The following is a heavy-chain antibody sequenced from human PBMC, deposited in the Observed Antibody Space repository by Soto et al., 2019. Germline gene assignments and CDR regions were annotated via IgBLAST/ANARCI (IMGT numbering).Heavy chain of an antibody. V-gene: IGHV3-23*01. Sequence: EVQLLESGGGLVQPGGSLRLSCPASGLTFSSYAMSWVRQAPGKGREWVSAIIGSGGSTYYADSMKGRFTISRDNSKNTLYLQMNGLRAEDTAVYYCAKSFWSGYYMGAYWGQGTLVTVSS. CDR1: GLTFSSYA. J-gene: IGHJ4*02. D-gene: IGHD3-3*01. CDR3: AKSFWSGYYMGAY. CDR2: IIGSGGST.